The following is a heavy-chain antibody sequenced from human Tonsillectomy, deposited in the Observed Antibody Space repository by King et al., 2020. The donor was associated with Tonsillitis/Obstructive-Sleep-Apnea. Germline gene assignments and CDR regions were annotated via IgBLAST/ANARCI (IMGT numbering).Heavy chain of an antibody. V-gene: IGHV3-23*04. CDR1: GFSFSSFD. CDR3: AKDYGGNSPWD. J-gene: IGHJ4*02. Sequence: VQLVESGGGLVQPGGSLRLSCAASGFSFSSFDMTWVRQAPGKGLEWVSAISGSGGTTYYADSLKGRFTISRDNSKSTLYLQMNSLSVEDTAVYYCAKDYGGNSPWDWGQGTLVTVSS. D-gene: IGHD4-23*01. CDR2: ISGSGGTT.